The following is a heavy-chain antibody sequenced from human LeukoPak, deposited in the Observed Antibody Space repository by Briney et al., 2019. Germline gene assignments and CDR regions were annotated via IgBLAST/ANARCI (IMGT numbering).Heavy chain of an antibody. CDR2: IRSKPSSYTT. CDR1: GFDFSGFY. CDR3: IRQECSGGSCSYVDY. Sequence: GGSLRLSCAASGFDFSGFYMHWVRQASGRGLEWVGLIRSKPSSYTTVYTASVKGRFTISRDDSKNTAYLQMNSLKAEDTAVYYCIRQECSGGSCSYVDYWGQGTLVTVSS. J-gene: IGHJ4*02. V-gene: IGHV3-73*01. D-gene: IGHD2-15*01.